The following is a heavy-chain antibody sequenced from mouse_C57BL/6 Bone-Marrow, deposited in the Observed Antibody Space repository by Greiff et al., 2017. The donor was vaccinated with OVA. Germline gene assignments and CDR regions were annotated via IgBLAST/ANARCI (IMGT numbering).Heavy chain of an antibody. CDR1: GYTFTDYN. D-gene: IGHD2-12*01. Sequence: VQLKQSGPELVKPGASVKIPCKASGYTFTDYNMDWVKQSHGKSLEWIGDINPNNGGTIYNQKFKGKATLTVDKSSSTAYMQRRSLTSEDTAVYYSAGRRRWYFDVGGTGTTVTVSS. J-gene: IGHJ1*03. V-gene: IGHV1-18*01. CDR2: INPNNGGT. CDR3: AGRRRWYFDV.